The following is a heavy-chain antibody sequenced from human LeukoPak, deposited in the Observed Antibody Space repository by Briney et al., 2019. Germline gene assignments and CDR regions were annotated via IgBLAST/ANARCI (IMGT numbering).Heavy chain of an antibody. J-gene: IGHJ4*02. Sequence: SETLSLTCTVSGGSISSSSYYWGWIRQPPGKGLEWIGSIYYSGSTIYNPSLKSRVTISVDTSKNQFSLRLSSVTAADTAVYYCARHSFWDFGDYDQHFDYWGRGTLVTVSS. D-gene: IGHD4-17*01. CDR3: ARHSFWDFGDYDQHFDY. CDR1: GGSISSSSYY. V-gene: IGHV4-39*01. CDR2: IYYSGST.